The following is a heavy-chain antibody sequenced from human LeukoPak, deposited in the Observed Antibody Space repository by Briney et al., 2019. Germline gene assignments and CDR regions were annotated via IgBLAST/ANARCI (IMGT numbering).Heavy chain of an antibody. CDR1: GGSISSYY. Sequence: SGTLSLTCTVSGGSISSYYWSWIRQPPGKGLEWIGYIYYSGSTNYNPSLKSRVTISVDTSKNQFSLKLSSVTAADTAVYYCARAMGIAAAGYFDYWGQGTLVTVSS. J-gene: IGHJ4*02. V-gene: IGHV4-59*01. D-gene: IGHD6-13*01. CDR3: ARAMGIAAAGYFDY. CDR2: IYYSGST.